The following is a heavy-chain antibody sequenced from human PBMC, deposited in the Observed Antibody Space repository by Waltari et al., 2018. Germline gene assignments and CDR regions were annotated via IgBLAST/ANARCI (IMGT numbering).Heavy chain of an antibody. J-gene: IGHJ3*02. CDR2: MNWKGGST. D-gene: IGHD6-13*01. CDR3: ATVPGIATSGNDGIDI. CDR1: GFTFDDYG. V-gene: IGHV3-20*04. Sequence: EVQLVESGGGVVRPGGSLRLSCAASGFTFDDYGMSWVRQAPGKGVGGVSDMNWKGGSTGYADSVKGRFTISRDSAKTSLYLQMNSLRAEDTALYYCATVPGIATSGNDGIDIWGQGTMVTVSS.